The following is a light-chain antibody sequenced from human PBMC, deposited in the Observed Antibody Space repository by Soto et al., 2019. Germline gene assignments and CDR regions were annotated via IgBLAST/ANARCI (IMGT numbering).Light chain of an antibody. CDR1: QCVSSN. J-gene: IGKJ1*01. CDR2: GAS. Sequence: VISQAPSALSVHQGERATLSCRASQCVSSNLAWVQLKLGQAPRLLIYGASARATGIPARFSASGSGTELTLTYTSLRTKDFPGQSSGQNSDYWTFGQGTKVHI. CDR3: GQNSDYWT. V-gene: IGKV3-15*01.